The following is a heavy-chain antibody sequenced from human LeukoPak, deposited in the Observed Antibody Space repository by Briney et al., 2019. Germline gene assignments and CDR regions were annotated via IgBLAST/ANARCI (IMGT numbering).Heavy chain of an antibody. J-gene: IGHJ6*03. D-gene: IGHD2-2*01. CDR1: GGSISSYY. V-gene: IGHV4-59*01. CDR3: ARALGYCSSTSCYEADYYYYYYMDV. Sequence: PSETLSLTCTVSGGSISSYYWSWIRHPPGKGLEGIGYIYYSGSTNYNPPLKGRVTISVDTSKNQFSLKLSSVTAADTAVYYCARALGYCSSTSCYEADYYYYYYMDVWGKGTTVTVSS. CDR2: IYYSGST.